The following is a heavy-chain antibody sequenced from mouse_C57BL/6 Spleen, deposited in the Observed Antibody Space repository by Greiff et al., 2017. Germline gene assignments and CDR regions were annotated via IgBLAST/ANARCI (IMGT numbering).Heavy chain of an antibody. J-gene: IGHJ2*01. Sequence: VQLQQSGPELVKPGASVKISCKASGYAFSSSWLNWVKQRPGKGLAWIGRLYPGDGDTNYNGKFKGKATLPAYKSSSTAYMQLSSLTSEDSAVYFCARNYGSSYFDYWGQGTTLTVSS. CDR3: ARNYGSSYFDY. D-gene: IGHD1-1*01. V-gene: IGHV1-82*01. CDR2: LYPGDGDT. CDR1: GYAFSSSW.